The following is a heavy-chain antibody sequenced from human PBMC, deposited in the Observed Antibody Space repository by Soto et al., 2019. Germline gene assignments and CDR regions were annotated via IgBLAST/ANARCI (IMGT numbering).Heavy chain of an antibody. CDR3: ARGRDGYYYGGVDY. V-gene: IGHV3-30-3*01. CDR2: ISYDGSNK. CDR1: GFTFSNHA. J-gene: IGHJ4*02. D-gene: IGHD5-12*01. Sequence: QVQLVESGGGVVQPGRSLRLSCATSGFTFSNHAMHWVRQAPGKGLEWVSVISYDGSNKYYADSMKGRFTISRDNSKNTLSLQMDSLGAEDTAVYYCARGRDGYYYGGVDYWGQGTLVTVSS.